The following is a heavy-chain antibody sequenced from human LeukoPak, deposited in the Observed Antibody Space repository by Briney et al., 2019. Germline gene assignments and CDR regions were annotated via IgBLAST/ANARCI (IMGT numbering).Heavy chain of an antibody. CDR2: IRYDGSNK. V-gene: IGHV3-30*02. CDR1: GFTFSSYG. J-gene: IGHJ4*02. D-gene: IGHD3-10*01. CDR3: ARVALWFGVKGNYYFDY. Sequence: GGSLRLSCAASGFTFSSYGMHWVRQAPGKGLEWVAFIRYDGSNKYYADSVKGRFTISRDNAKNSLYLQMNSLRAEDTAVYYCARVALWFGVKGNYYFDYWGQGTLVTVSS.